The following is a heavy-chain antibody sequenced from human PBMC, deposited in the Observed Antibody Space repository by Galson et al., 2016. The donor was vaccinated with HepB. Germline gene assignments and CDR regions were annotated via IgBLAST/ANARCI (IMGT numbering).Heavy chain of an antibody. D-gene: IGHD4-23*01. J-gene: IGHJ3*02. V-gene: IGHV2-5*01. CDR3: AHRLGTTVVTLGVVAFDI. Sequence: PALVKPTQTLTLTCTFSGFSLTTGGSVGWIRQPPGKVLEWLALIYWNDDKYYRPSLKSRLTITKDTFKNQVVLTMTNMDPVDTGTYYCAHRLGTTVVTLGVVAFDIWGQGIMVTVSS. CDR1: GFSLTTGGS. CDR2: IYWNDDK.